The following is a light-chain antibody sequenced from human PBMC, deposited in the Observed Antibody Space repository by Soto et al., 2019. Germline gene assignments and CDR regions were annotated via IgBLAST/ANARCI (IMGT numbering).Light chain of an antibody. V-gene: IGKV3-11*01. CDR1: QSVSSY. Sequence: EIVLTQSPATLSLSPGERATLSCRASQSVSSYLVWYQQKPGQAPRLLIYDASNRATGIPARFSGSGSGTDFTLTISSLEPEDFAVYYCQQYGSSPWTFGQGTKVEIK. J-gene: IGKJ1*01. CDR2: DAS. CDR3: QQYGSSPWT.